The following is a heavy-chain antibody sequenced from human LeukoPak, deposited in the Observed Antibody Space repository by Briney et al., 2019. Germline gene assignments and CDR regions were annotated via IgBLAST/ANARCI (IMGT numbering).Heavy chain of an antibody. CDR2: INPNSGGT. V-gene: IGHV1-2*04. Sequence: GASVKVSCKASGYTFTGYYMHWVRQAPGQGLEWMGLINPNSGGTNYAQKFQGWVTMTRDTSISTAYMELSRLRSDDTAVYYCARDSLAAAGRYYYGMDVWGQGTTVTVSS. D-gene: IGHD6-13*01. CDR1: GYTFTGYY. J-gene: IGHJ6*02. CDR3: ARDSLAAAGRYYYGMDV.